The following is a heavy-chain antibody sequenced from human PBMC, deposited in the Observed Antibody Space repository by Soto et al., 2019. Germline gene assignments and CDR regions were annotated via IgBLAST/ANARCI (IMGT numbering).Heavy chain of an antibody. CDR1: GFTFSIFA. Sequence: EVQLLESGGGLVQPGGSLRLSCAASGFTFSIFAMSWVRQAPGKGLEWVSGMGGSNDDTYYADSVKGRFTISRDNSKNTWFLQMNSLRAEDTAVYFCAKDRVNHNSVWDPFDIWGQGTTVTVSS. V-gene: IGHV3-23*01. CDR2: MGGSNDDT. D-gene: IGHD1-20*01. J-gene: IGHJ3*02. CDR3: AKDRVNHNSVWDPFDI.